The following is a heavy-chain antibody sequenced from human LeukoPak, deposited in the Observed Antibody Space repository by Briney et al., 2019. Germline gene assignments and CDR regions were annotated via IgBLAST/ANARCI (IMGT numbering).Heavy chain of an antibody. CDR1: GGTFSSYA. D-gene: IGHD1-26*01. CDR2: IIPIFGTA. CDR3: ARVGGSYYDYYYYMDV. V-gene: IGHV1-69*06. J-gene: IGHJ6*03. Sequence: GSSVKVSCKASGGTFSSYAISWVRHPPGQGLEWMGGIIPIFGTANYAQKFEGRVTITADKSTSTAYTELSRLRSEDTAVYYCARVGGSYYDYYYYMDVWGKGTTVTVSS.